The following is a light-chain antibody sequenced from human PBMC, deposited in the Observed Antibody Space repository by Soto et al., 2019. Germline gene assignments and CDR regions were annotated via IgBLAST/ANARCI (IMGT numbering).Light chain of an antibody. Sequence: DIQMTQSPSSVSASVGDRVTITCRASQGISNHLAWFQQKPGKAPKSLISAASSLQSGVPSRFSGSGSGTDFTLTSSSLQPEDLATYYCQQYNSYPITFGQGTRLEIK. CDR2: AAS. V-gene: IGKV1-16*01. J-gene: IGKJ5*01. CDR1: QGISNH. CDR3: QQYNSYPIT.